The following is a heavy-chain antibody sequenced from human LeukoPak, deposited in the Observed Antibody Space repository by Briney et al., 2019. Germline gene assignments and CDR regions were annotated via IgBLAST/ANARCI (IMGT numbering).Heavy chain of an antibody. CDR1: GVSISYYY. D-gene: IGHD4-23*01. CDR2: VYYSGST. CDR3: ATLTGGDDAFDI. Sequence: SETLSLTCTVSGVSISYYYWSWLRQPPGKGLQWIGYVYYSGSTNYNPSLKSRVTISVDTSKNQFSLKLNSVTPADTAVYYCATLTGGDDAFDIWGQGTMVTVSS. V-gene: IGHV4-59*01. J-gene: IGHJ3*02.